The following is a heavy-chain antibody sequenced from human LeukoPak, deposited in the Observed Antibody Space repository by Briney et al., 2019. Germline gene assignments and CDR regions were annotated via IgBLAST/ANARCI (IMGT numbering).Heavy chain of an antibody. J-gene: IGHJ5*02. Sequence: PSQTLSLTCTVCGGSISSGSYYWSWIRQPAGKGLEWIGRIYTSGSTNYNPSLKSRVTISVDTSKNQFSLKLSSVTAADTAVYYCAREIGYSSSMRPWGQGTLVTVSS. CDR2: IYTSGST. CDR1: GGSISSGSYY. D-gene: IGHD6-6*01. CDR3: AREIGYSSSMRP. V-gene: IGHV4-61*02.